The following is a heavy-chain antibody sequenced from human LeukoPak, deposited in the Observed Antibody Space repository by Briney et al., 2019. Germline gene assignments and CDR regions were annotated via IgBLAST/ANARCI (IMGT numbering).Heavy chain of an antibody. V-gene: IGHV5-51*01. CDR1: GYSFTSYW. CDR3: ARHVVGSRSPYSSNFIHYYYYMDV. CDR2: IYPGDSDT. J-gene: IGHJ6*03. Sequence: GESLKISCKGSGYSFTSYWIGWVRQMPGKGLEWMGIIYPGDSDTRYSPSFQGQVTISADKSISTAYLQWSSLKASDTAMYYCARHVVGSRSPYSSNFIHYYYYMDVWGKGTTVTVSS. D-gene: IGHD6-13*01.